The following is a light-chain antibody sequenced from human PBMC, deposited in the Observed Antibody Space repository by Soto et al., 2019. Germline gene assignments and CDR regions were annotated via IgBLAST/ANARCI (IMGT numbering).Light chain of an antibody. J-gene: IGKJ1*01. CDR3: LQYGSSAT. CDR1: QSVSSY. Sequence: EIVMTQCRDTVYISAGERATQSFRASQSVSSYLAWYQQKPGQAPRLLIYGASNRATGIPDRFSGSGSGTGFTLTISRLGGDDFAVDHCLQYGSSATFGQGNKVDIK. V-gene: IGKV3-20*01. CDR2: GAS.